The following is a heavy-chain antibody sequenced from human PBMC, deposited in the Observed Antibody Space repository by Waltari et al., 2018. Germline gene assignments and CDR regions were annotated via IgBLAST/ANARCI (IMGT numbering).Heavy chain of an antibody. J-gene: IGHJ3*02. D-gene: IGHD1-26*01. V-gene: IGHV4-59*01. CDR1: GGSISSYY. Sequence: QVQLQESGPGLVKPSETLSLTCTVSGGSISSYYWSWIRQPPGKGLEWIGYIYYSGSTNSNPSLKSRVTISVDTSKNQFSLKLSSVTAADTAVYYCAREGGRRAFDIWGQGTMVTVSS. CDR3: AREGGRRAFDI. CDR2: IYYSGST.